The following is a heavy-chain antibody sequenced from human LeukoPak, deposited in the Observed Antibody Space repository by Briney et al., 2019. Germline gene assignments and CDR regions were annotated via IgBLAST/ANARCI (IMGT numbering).Heavy chain of an antibody. CDR1: GGTFSSYA. CDR2: IIPILSIA. V-gene: IGHV1-69*04. J-gene: IGHJ4*02. CDR3: ARGILGHCRGGSCQRPFDY. Sequence: GASVKVSCKASGGTFSSYAISWVRQAPGQGLEWMGRIIPILSIANYAQNFQGRVTITADTSTSTVYMELSSLRSEDTAVYYCARGILGHCRGGSCQRPFDYWGQGTLVTVSS. D-gene: IGHD2-15*01.